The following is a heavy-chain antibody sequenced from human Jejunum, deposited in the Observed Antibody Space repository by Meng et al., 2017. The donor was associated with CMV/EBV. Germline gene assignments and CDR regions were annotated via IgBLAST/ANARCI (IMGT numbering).Heavy chain of an antibody. J-gene: IGHJ5*02. Sequence: QVQLWQSGAEVKKPGASVKVSCKASGYIFNNYGVSWVRQAHGQGPEWMGWISAYNGNTNYAQNFQGRFTMTTDTSTSTAYMELRSLRSDDTAVYYCARDLPGGTKGTWLDLWGQGTLVTVSS. D-gene: IGHD1-14*01. CDR2: ISAYNGNT. CDR3: ARDLPGGTKGTWLDL. V-gene: IGHV1-18*01. CDR1: GYIFNNYG.